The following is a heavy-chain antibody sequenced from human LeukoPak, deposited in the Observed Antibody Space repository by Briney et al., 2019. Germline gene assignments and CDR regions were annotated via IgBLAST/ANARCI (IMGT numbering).Heavy chain of an antibody. D-gene: IGHD3-10*01. CDR3: AKGWFGELSPLYFDY. J-gene: IGHJ4*02. Sequence: ASVKVSRKASGYTFTGYYMHWVRQAPGQGLEWMGWINPNSGGTNYAQKFQGRVAMTRDTSISTAYMELSRLRSDDTAVYYCAKGWFGELSPLYFDYWGQGTLVTVSS. V-gene: IGHV1-2*02. CDR2: INPNSGGT. CDR1: GYTFTGYY.